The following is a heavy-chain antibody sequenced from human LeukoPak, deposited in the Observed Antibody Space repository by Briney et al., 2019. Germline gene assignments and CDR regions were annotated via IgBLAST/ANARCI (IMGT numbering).Heavy chain of an antibody. CDR3: ARLVDDSSAYYIDY. V-gene: IGHV5-51*01. J-gene: IGHJ4*02. CDR1: GYPFTSYW. Sequence: GESLKISCKGSGYPFTSYWIGWVRQMPGKGLECMWIIYPGDSDTRYSPSFQGQVTISVDKSISTAYLQWSSLKASDTAMYYCARLVDDSSAYYIDYWGQGTLVTVSS. D-gene: IGHD3-22*01. CDR2: IYPGDSDT.